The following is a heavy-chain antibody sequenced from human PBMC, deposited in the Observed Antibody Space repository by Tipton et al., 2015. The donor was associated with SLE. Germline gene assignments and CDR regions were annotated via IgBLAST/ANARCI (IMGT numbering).Heavy chain of an antibody. V-gene: IGHV3-30-3*01. CDR2: ISYDGSNK. D-gene: IGHD3-10*01. Sequence: QLVQSGGGVVQPGGSLRLSCAASGFTFSSYAMHWVRQAPGKGLEWVAVISYDGSNKYYADSVKGRFTISRDNSKNTLYLQMNSLRAEDTAVYYCARAEYYGSGRGPGAFDIWGQGTMVTVSS. CDR3: ARAEYYGSGRGPGAFDI. CDR1: GFTFSSYA. J-gene: IGHJ3*02.